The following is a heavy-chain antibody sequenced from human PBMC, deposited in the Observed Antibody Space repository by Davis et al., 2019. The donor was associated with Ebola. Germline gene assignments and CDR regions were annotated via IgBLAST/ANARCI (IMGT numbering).Heavy chain of an antibody. D-gene: IGHD5-24*01. V-gene: IGHV4-39*01. CDR2: IYYSGST. CDR3: ARQFGERWLQLLSYGALDI. Sequence: MPSETLSLTCTVSGGSISSSNYYWGWIRQPPGKGLEWIGSIYYSGSTYYNPSLKSRVIISVDTSKNQFSLKLSSVTAADKAVYYCARQFGERWLQLLSYGALDIWGQGTMVTVSS. J-gene: IGHJ3*02. CDR1: GGSISSSNYY.